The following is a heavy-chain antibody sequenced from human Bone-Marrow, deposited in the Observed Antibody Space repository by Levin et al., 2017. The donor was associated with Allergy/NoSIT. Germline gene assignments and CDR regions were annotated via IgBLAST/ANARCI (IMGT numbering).Heavy chain of an antibody. CDR1: GFTFDDYA. J-gene: IGHJ3*02. V-gene: IGHV3-9*01. CDR2: ISWNSGSI. CDR3: AKDSSSWYETPPGAGFDI. D-gene: IGHD6-13*01. Sequence: GGSLRLSCAASGFTFDDYAMHWVRQAPGKGLEWVSGISWNSGSIGYADSVKGRFTISRDNAKNSLYLQMNSLRAEDTALYYCAKDSSSWYETPPGAGFDIWGQGTMVTVSS.